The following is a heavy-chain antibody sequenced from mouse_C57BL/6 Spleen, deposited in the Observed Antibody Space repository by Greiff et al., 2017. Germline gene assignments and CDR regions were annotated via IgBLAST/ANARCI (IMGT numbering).Heavy chain of an antibody. V-gene: IGHV5-17*01. Sequence: EVHLVESGGGLVKPGGSLKLSCAASGFTFSDYGMHWVRQAPEKGLEWVAYISSGSSTIYYADTVKGRFTISRDNAKNTLFLQRTSLRSEDTAMYYCARDYYGSSWYYAMDYWGQGTSVTVSS. D-gene: IGHD1-1*01. CDR3: ARDYYGSSWYYAMDY. CDR1: GFTFSDYG. J-gene: IGHJ4*01. CDR2: ISSGSSTI.